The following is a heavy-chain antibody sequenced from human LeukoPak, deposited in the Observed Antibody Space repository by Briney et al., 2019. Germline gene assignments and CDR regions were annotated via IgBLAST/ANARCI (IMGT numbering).Heavy chain of an antibody. D-gene: IGHD1-1*01. V-gene: IGHV4-59*01. CDR3: ARWNEGFDY. CDR2: IYYSGST. J-gene: IGHJ4*02. Sequence: SETLSLTCTVSGGSISSYYWSWIRQPPGKGLESIGYIYYSGSTSYNPSLKSRVTISVDTSKNQFSLKLRSVTAADMAVYYCARWNEGFDYWGQGTLVTVSS. CDR1: GGSISSYY.